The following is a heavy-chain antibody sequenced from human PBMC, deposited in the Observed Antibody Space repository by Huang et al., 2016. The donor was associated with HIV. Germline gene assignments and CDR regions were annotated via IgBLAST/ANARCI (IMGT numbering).Heavy chain of an antibody. CDR3: AKDREDNAYQLDY. CDR2: ISYDGSYQ. CDR1: GFTFSNYG. D-gene: IGHD2-2*01. V-gene: IGHV3-30*18. Sequence: QVQLVESGGGVVQPGRSLRLSCAASGFTFSNYGVHWVRQAPGKGREWVAAISYDGSYQYYSDSVKGRFTISRDDSQNTLYLQMSSLRAEDTAVYFCAKDREDNAYQLDYWGQGTRVTVSS. J-gene: IGHJ4*02.